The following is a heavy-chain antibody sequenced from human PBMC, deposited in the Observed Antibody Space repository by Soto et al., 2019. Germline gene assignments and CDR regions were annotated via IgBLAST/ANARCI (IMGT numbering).Heavy chain of an antibody. J-gene: IGHJ5*01. D-gene: IGHD3-22*01. CDR2: ISAYNGNT. Sequence: ASVKVSCKASGYTFTSYGISWARQAPGQGLEWMGWISAYNGNTNYAQKLQGRVTMTTDTSTSTAYMELRSLRSDDTAVYYCARYILGYYYDSSGPTGGFDSWGQGTLVIVSS. CDR3: ARYILGYYYDSSGPTGGFDS. CDR1: GYTFTSYG. V-gene: IGHV1-18*01.